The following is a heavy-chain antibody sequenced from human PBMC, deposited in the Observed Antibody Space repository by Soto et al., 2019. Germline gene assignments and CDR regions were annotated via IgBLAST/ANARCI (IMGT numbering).Heavy chain of an antibody. V-gene: IGHV4-31*03. D-gene: IGHD3-10*01. Sequence: SETLSLTCTVSGVSISSGTYYWNWIRQHPGKGLEWIGYIYDSGSTHYNPSLKSRVTISVDTSKNQFSLKLSSVTAADTAVYYCAREEVSYYGSGSYNWFDPWGQGTLVTVYS. CDR2: IYDSGST. CDR3: AREEVSYYGSGSYNWFDP. J-gene: IGHJ5*02. CDR1: GVSISSGTYY.